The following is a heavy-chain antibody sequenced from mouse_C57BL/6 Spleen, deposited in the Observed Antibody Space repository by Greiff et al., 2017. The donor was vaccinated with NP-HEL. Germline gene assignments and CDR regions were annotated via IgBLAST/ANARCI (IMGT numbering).Heavy chain of an antibody. Sequence: QVQLKQSGAELARPGASVKMSCKASGYTFTSYTMHWVKQRPGQGLEWIGYINPSSGYTKYNQKFKDKATLTADKSSSTAYMQLSSLTSEDSAVYYCARDGTSLRYCDVWGTGTTVTVSS. CDR3: ARDGTSLRYCDV. CDR1: GYTFTSYT. J-gene: IGHJ1*03. CDR2: INPSSGYT. V-gene: IGHV1-4*01.